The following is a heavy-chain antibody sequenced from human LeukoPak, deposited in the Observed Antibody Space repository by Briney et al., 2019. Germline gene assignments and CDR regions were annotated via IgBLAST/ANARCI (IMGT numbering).Heavy chain of an antibody. V-gene: IGHV4-59*01. Sequence: SETLSLTCTVSGGFISSYYWSWIRQPPGKGLEWIGYIYYSGSTNYNPSLKSRVTISVDTSKNQLSLKVTSVTAADTAVYYCAVSGSPLRYWGQGTLVTVSS. CDR2: IYYSGST. CDR3: AVSGSPLRY. J-gene: IGHJ4*02. D-gene: IGHD1-26*01. CDR1: GGFISSYY.